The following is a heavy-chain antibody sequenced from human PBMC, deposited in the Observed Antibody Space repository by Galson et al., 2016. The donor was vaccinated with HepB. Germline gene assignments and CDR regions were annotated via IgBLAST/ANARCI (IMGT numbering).Heavy chain of an antibody. CDR3: VRDVWSGFHHYDYGMDV. CDR2: IYHSGST. J-gene: IGHJ6*02. CDR1: GGSISSGAYS. Sequence: TLSLTCAVSGGSISSGAYSWSWIRQPPGKGLEWIGCIYHSGSTYYNPSLKTRVTMSVDRSENQFSLQLSSLTAADTAVYSCVRDVWSGFHHYDYGMDVWGQGTLVTVSS. V-gene: IGHV4-30-2*01. D-gene: IGHD3-3*01.